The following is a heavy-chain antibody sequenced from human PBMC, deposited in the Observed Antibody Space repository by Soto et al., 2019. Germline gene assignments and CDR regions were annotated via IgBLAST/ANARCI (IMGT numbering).Heavy chain of an antibody. CDR3: ARDNIAGPQAAPGLIDY. Sequence: GGSLRLSCAAYGFTFRSYWMYWVRQAPGKGLAWVSRMNSDGTSTTYADSVKGRFTISRDNAKNTLYLQMNSLRAEDTAVYYCARDNIAGPQAAPGLIDYWGQGTLVTVSS. J-gene: IGHJ4*02. V-gene: IGHV3-74*01. CDR2: MNSDGTST. CDR1: GFTFRSYW. D-gene: IGHD2-15*01.